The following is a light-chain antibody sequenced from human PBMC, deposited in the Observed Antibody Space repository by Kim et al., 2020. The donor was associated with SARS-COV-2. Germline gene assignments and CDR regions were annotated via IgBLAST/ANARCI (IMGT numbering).Light chain of an antibody. CDR3: QQYDDSPMT. V-gene: IGKV3-15*01. CDR1: QRVSSN. J-gene: IGKJ5*01. CDR2: GVS. Sequence: EIVMTQSPATLSVSPGERATVSCRASQRVSSNLAWFQQKRGQAPRLLIYGVSTRATGIPARFSGSGSGTDFTLTISRLQPEDFAVYYCQQYDDSPMTFGQGTRLEIK.